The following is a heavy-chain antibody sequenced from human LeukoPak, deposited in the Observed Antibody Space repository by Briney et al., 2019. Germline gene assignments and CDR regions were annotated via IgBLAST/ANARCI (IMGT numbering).Heavy chain of an antibody. V-gene: IGHV4-34*10. J-gene: IGHJ4*02. CDR3: ARYYCSGGGCYSLADY. CDR1: GGSFSDYY. D-gene: IGHD2-15*01. CDR2: ITHSGTT. Sequence: SETLSLTCAVYGGSFSDYYWSWIRQSPGKGLEWIGEITHSGTTNYNPSLKSRVTMSVDPSKNQFSLKLSSVTAADTAVYYCARYYCSGGGCYSLADYWGLGNMVTVSS.